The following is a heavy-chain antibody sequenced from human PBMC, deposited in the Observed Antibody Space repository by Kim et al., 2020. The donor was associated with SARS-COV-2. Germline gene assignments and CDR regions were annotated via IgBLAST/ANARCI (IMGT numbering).Heavy chain of an antibody. CDR3: AKDLGSSWAYYYYYGMDV. Sequence: GGSLRLSCAASGFTFSSYGMHWVLQAPGKGLEWVAVISYDGSNKYYEDSVKGRFTISRDNSKNTLYLQMNSLRAEDTAVYYCAKDLGSSWAYYYYYGMDVWGQGTTVTVSS. V-gene: IGHV3-30*18. J-gene: IGHJ6*02. D-gene: IGHD6-13*01. CDR2: ISYDGSNK. CDR1: GFTFSSYG.